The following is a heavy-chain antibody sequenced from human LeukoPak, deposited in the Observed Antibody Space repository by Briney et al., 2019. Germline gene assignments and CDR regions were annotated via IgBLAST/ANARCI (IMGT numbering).Heavy chain of an antibody. CDR2: ISAFNGDT. Sequence: GASVKVSCKASGYTFSSYGITWVRLAPGQGLEWMGWISAFNGDTNYAQKFQDRVIMTTDTSTRTGYMELRSLRSDDTAVYYCARQTRYPSGWYYYLDYWGQGTLVTVSS. CDR1: GYTFSSYG. V-gene: IGHV1-18*01. J-gene: IGHJ4*02. D-gene: IGHD6-19*01. CDR3: ARQTRYPSGWYYYLDY.